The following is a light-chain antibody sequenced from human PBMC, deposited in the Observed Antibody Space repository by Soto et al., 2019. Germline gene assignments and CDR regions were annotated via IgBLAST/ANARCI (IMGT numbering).Light chain of an antibody. Sequence: KLLTQSPGTLSLSPGERATLFCRASQSLSSSLAWYQQKSGQAPRLIIYGTSRRATGVPVRFSGSGSGTDFTLTISSLQSEDFALYYCQQYNDWPPYTFGQGTRLEIK. V-gene: IGKV3-15*01. CDR1: QSLSSS. J-gene: IGKJ5*01. CDR2: GTS. CDR3: QQYNDWPPYT.